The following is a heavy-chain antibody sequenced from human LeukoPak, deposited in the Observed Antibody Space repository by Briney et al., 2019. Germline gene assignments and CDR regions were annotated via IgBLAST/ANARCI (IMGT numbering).Heavy chain of an antibody. CDR1: GFTFSSYW. D-gene: IGHD6-19*01. Sequence: PGGSLRLSCAASGFTFSSYWMSWVRQAPGKGLEWVANIKQDGSEKYYVDSVKGRFTISGDNAKNSLYLQMNSLRAEDTAVYYCAKDKAFSGWYQEPPGGLFDYWGQGTLVTVSS. V-gene: IGHV3-7*03. CDR2: IKQDGSEK. CDR3: AKDKAFSGWYQEPPGGLFDY. J-gene: IGHJ4*02.